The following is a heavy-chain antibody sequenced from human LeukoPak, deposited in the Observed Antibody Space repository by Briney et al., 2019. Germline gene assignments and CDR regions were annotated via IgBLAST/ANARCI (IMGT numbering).Heavy chain of an antibody. Sequence: GGSLRLSCAASGFTVSGNYMSWVRQAPGKGLEWVSVIYSGGSTYYADSVKGRFTISRDNSKNTLYLQMNSLRAEDTAVYYCARDYDSYSFDYWGQGTLVTVSS. CDR3: ARDYDSYSFDY. D-gene: IGHD3-22*01. CDR2: IYSGGST. J-gene: IGHJ4*02. CDR1: GFTVSGNY. V-gene: IGHV3-66*02.